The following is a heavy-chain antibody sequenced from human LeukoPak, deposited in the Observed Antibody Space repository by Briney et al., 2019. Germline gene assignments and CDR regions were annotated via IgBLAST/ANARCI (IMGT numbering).Heavy chain of an antibody. Sequence: GGSLRLSCAASGFTFSSYWMSWVRQAPGKGLEWVANIKQDGSEKYYVDSVKGRFTISRDNAKNSLYLQMNSLRAEDTAGYYCAREPIAAPWYYYYMDVWGKGTTVTVSS. D-gene: IGHD6-13*01. CDR1: GFTFSSYW. CDR3: AREPIAAPWYYYYMDV. V-gene: IGHV3-7*01. J-gene: IGHJ6*03. CDR2: IKQDGSEK.